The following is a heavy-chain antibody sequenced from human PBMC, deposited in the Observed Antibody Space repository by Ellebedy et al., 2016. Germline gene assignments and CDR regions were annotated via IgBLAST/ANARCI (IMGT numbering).Heavy chain of an antibody. Sequence: SETLSLXXTVSGGSISSSSYYWGWIRQPPGKGLEWIGSIYYTGSTYYNPSLKSRVTISVDTSKNQFSLKLSSVTAADTAVYYCARGGYTPQNNWSGYSPGDYYYYYMDVWGKGTTVTVSS. CDR2: IYYTGST. J-gene: IGHJ6*03. D-gene: IGHD3-3*01. CDR1: GGSISSSSYY. CDR3: ARGGYTPQNNWSGYSPGDYYYYYMDV. V-gene: IGHV4-39*07.